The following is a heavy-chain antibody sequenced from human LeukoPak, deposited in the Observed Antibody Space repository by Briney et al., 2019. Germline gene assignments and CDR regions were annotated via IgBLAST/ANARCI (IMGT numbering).Heavy chain of an antibody. CDR2: IRYDGSNK. D-gene: IGHD2-15*01. CDR3: AKEGYCSGGSCYSPYYFDY. CDR1: GFTFSSYG. J-gene: IGHJ4*02. V-gene: IGHV3-30*02. Sequence: GGSLRLSCAASGFTFSSYGMHWVRQAPGKGLEWVAFIRYDGSNKHYADSVKGRFTISRDNSKNTLYLQMNSLRAEDTAVYYCAKEGYCSGGSCYSPYYFDYWGQGTLVTVSS.